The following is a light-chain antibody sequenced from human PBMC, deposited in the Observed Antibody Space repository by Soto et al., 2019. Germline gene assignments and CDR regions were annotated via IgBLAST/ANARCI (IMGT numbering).Light chain of an antibody. CDR1: SSDIGSYDY. CDR2: EVT. Sequence: SALTQPASVSGSPGQSITISCTGTSSDIGSYDYVSWYQQHPGKAPNLIIYEVTDRPSWVSNRFSGSKSGNTASLTISGLQAEDEADYYCSSFTSTSTRLFGSGTKVTVL. J-gene: IGLJ1*01. CDR3: SSFTSTSTRL. V-gene: IGLV2-14*01.